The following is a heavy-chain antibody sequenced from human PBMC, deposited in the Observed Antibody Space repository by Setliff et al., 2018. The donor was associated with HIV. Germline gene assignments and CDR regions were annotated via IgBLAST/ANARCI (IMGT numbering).Heavy chain of an antibody. CDR3: TRTSRAAY. Sequence: GGSLRLSCAASGFTLRSYKMHWVRQGPGKGLVWVSRINSGDTTTNYADSVKGRFTISRDNSKNTLYLQMNSLRAEDTAVYYCTRTSRAAYWGRGTLVTVSS. CDR2: INSGDTTT. D-gene: IGHD6-25*01. CDR1: GFTLRSYK. J-gene: IGHJ4*02. V-gene: IGHV3-74*01.